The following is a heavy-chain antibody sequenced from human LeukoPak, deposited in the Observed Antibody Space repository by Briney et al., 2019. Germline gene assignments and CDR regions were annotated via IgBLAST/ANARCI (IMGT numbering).Heavy chain of an antibody. V-gene: IGHV1-46*01. CDR3: ARGGVASGSYPDAFDI. D-gene: IGHD1-26*01. Sequence: GASVEVSCKASGYTFTSYYMHWVRQAPGQGLEWMGIINPSGGSTSYAQKFQGRVTMTRDTSTSTVYMELSSLRSEDTAVYYCARGGVASGSYPDAFDIWGQGTMVTVSS. CDR1: GYTFTSYY. J-gene: IGHJ3*02. CDR2: INPSGGST.